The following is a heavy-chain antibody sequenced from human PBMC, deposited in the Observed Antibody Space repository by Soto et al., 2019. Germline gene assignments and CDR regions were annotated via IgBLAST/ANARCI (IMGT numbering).Heavy chain of an antibody. D-gene: IGHD6-19*01. CDR1: GGSISSSSYY. CDR3: HSSGWYDGWFDP. V-gene: IGHV4-39*01. Sequence: PSETLSLTCTVSGGSISSSSYYWGWIRQPPGKGLEWIGSIYYSGSTYYNPSLKSRVTISVDTSKNQFSLKLSSVTAADTAVYYCHSSGWYDGWFDPWGQGTLVTVSS. CDR2: IYYSGST. J-gene: IGHJ5*02.